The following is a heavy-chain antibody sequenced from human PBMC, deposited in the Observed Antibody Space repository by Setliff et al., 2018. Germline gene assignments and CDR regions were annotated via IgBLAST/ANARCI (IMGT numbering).Heavy chain of an antibody. Sequence: PSETLSLTCAVYGGSFSGYHWSWIRQAPGNGLEWIGSIYHSGSTYFNPSLKSRVTISVDTSKNQFSLKLNSVTAADTTVYYCARAVPRGATPDYWYFDLWGRGTLVTVSS. CDR3: ARAVPRGATPDYWYFDL. J-gene: IGHJ2*01. D-gene: IGHD2-2*01. CDR1: GGSFSGYH. V-gene: IGHV4-34*01. CDR2: IYHSGST.